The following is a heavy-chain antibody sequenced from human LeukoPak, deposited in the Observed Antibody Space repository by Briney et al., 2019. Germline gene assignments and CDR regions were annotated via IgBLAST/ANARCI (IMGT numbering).Heavy chain of an antibody. Sequence: SGPALVNPTQTLTLTCTFSGFSLRTRGMRVSWIRQPPGKALGWLSRIDWDDDKFYSTSLKTRLTISKDTSKNQVVLTKTNMDPVDTATYYCARMGGSYYDDWFDPWGQGTLVTVSS. V-gene: IGHV2-70*04. J-gene: IGHJ5*02. CDR1: GFSLRTRGMR. CDR3: ARMGGSYYDDWFDP. CDR2: IDWDDDK. D-gene: IGHD1-26*01.